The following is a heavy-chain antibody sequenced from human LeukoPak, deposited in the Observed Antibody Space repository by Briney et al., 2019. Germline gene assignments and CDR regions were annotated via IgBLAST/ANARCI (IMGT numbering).Heavy chain of an antibody. CDR1: GYTFTSYD. V-gene: IGHV1-8*01. CDR2: MSPDNDYT. D-gene: IGHD5-12*01. Sequence: ASVKVSCKASGYTFTSYDINWVRQATGQGLEWMGWMSPDNDYTGYAQTFQGRVTLTRNTSVSTAFMELSSLRSEDTAVYYCEIYTGYDSFWGQGTLVTVSS. J-gene: IGHJ4*02. CDR3: EIYTGYDSF.